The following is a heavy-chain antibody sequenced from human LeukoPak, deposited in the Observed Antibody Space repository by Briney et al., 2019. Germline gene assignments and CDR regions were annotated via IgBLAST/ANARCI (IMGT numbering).Heavy chain of an antibody. Sequence: SETLSLTCTVSGGSISSYYWSWIRQPPGKGLEWIGSIYYSGSTYYNPSLKSRVTISVDTSKNQFSLKLSSVTAADTAVYYCARETDRSYYYYGMDVWGQGTTVTVSS. CDR3: ARETDRSYYYYGMDV. J-gene: IGHJ6*02. CDR2: IYYSGST. V-gene: IGHV4-39*07. CDR1: GGSISSYY.